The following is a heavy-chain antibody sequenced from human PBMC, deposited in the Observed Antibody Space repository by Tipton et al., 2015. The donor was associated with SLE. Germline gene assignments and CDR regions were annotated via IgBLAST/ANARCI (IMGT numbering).Heavy chain of an antibody. CDR1: GFTFSSYW. D-gene: IGHD6-6*01. Sequence: SLRLSCAASGFTFSSYWMSWVRQAPGKGLEWVANIKQDGSEKYYVDSVKGRFTISRDNAKNSLYLQMNSLRAEDTVVYYCAREPYSSSPPDAFDIWGQGTMVTVSS. CDR3: AREPYSSSPPDAFDI. J-gene: IGHJ3*02. V-gene: IGHV3-7*01. CDR2: IKQDGSEK.